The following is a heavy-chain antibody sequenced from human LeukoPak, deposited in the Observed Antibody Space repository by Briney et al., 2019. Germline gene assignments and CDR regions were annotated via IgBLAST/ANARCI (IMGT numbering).Heavy chain of an antibody. D-gene: IGHD1-1*01. Sequence: PGASVKVSCKASGYTFTGYYMHWVRQAPGQGLEWMGWINPNSGGTNYAQKFQGRVTMTRDTSISTAYMELSRLRSDDTAVYYCARVPDSVTPVLAYYYGMDVWGQGTTVTASS. CDR3: ARVPDSVTPVLAYYYGMDV. CDR1: GYTFTGYY. CDR2: INPNSGGT. J-gene: IGHJ6*02. V-gene: IGHV1-2*02.